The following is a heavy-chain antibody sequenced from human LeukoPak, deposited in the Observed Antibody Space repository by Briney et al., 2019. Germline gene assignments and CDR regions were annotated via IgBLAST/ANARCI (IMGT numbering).Heavy chain of an antibody. Sequence: SQTLSLTCAISGDSVSSNSAAWNWIRQSPSRGLEWLGRTYYRSKWYNDYAVSVKSRITINPDTSKNQFSLQLNSVTPEDTAVCYCARGGIAAPSGWFDPWGQGTLVTVSS. D-gene: IGHD6-6*01. CDR3: ARGGIAAPSGWFDP. CDR2: TYYRSKWYN. J-gene: IGHJ5*02. CDR1: GDSVSSNSAA. V-gene: IGHV6-1*01.